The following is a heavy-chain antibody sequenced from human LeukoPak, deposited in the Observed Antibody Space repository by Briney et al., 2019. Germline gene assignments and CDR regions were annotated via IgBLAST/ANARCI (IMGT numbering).Heavy chain of an antibody. V-gene: IGHV1-69*05. CDR3: ASLLGGDYYYMDV. CDR2: IIPIFGTA. CDR1: GDTFSSYA. Sequence: SVKVSCKASGDTFSSYAISWVRQAPGQGLEWMGGIIPIFGTANYAQKFQGRVTITTDESTSTAYMELSSLRSEDTAVYYCASLLGGDYYYMDVWGKGTTVTVSS. D-gene: IGHD3-16*01. J-gene: IGHJ6*03.